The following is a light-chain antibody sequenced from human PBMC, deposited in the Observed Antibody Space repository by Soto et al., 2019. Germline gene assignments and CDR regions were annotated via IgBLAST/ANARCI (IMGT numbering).Light chain of an antibody. V-gene: IGLV3-21*04. Sequence: SYELTQPPSVSVAPGKTARITCGGNNIGSKSVPWYQQKPGQAPVLVIYYDSDRPSGIPERFSGSNSGNTASLTIRRVEAGDEADYYCQVWDSSSEHVVFGGGTQLTVL. CDR2: YDS. CDR3: QVWDSSSEHVV. J-gene: IGLJ2*01. CDR1: NIGSKS.